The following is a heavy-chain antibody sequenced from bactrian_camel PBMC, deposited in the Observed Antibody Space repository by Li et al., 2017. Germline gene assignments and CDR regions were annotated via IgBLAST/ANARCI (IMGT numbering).Heavy chain of an antibody. Sequence: DVQLVESGGDSVQAGGSLRLSCGASGYTYSRVCMGWFRQAPGKEREGDAYIDADGTTTYTASVKGRFTISKDSSKDTLYLQMNSLKPEDTAMYLCAARVGRCTWYFDDSLSYWAQGTQVTVS. CDR2: YIDADGTT. CDR3: AARVGRCTWYFDDSLSY. J-gene: IGHJ4*01. V-gene: IGHV3S44*01. CDR1: GYTYSRVC. D-gene: IGHD6*01.